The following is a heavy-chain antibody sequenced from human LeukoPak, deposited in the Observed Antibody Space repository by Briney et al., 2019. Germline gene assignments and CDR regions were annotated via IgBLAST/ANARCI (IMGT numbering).Heavy chain of an antibody. CDR3: ARVVLVPGYYYYGMDV. CDR2: IYYSGST. D-gene: IGHD2/OR15-2a*01. CDR1: GGSISSSSYY. Sequence: SETLSLTCTVSGGSISSSSYYWGWIRQPPGKGLEWIGSIYYSGSTYYNPSLKSRVTKSVDTSKNQFSLKLSSVTAADTAVYYCARVVLVPGYYYYGMDVWGQGTTVTVSS. V-gene: IGHV4-39*07. J-gene: IGHJ6*02.